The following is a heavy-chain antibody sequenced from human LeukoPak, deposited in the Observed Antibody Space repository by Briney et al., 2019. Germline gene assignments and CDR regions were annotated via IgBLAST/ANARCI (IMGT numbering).Heavy chain of an antibody. J-gene: IGHJ4*02. CDR1: GGSISSGGYY. D-gene: IGHD5-18*01. V-gene: IGHV4-31*03. Sequence: SQTLSLTCTVSGGSISSGGYYWRWIRQHPGKGLEWIGYIYYSGSTYYNPSLKSRVTISVDTSKNQFSLKLSSVTAADTAVYYCAREKRGYSYGYGYLFDYWGQGTLVTVSS. CDR2: IYYSGST. CDR3: AREKRGYSYGYGYLFDY.